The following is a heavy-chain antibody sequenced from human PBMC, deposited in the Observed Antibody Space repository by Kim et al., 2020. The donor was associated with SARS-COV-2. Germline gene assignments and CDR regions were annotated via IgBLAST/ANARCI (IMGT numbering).Heavy chain of an antibody. CDR1: GTFTDHY. CDR3: ARDTAAAMDV. Sequence: GGSLRLSCVASGTFTDHYMDWVRLAPGKGLEWLSRTTNKDNIYTTYAPSVKGRFTVSSDDSKNSLYLQMNSLRTEDTAVYYCARDTAAAMDVWGQGSTVT. V-gene: IGHV3-72*01. J-gene: IGHJ6*02. D-gene: IGHD6-25*01. CDR2: TTNKDNIYTT.